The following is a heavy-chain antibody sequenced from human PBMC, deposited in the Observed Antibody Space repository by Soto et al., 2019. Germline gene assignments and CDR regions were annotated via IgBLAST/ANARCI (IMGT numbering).Heavy chain of an antibody. D-gene: IGHD1-26*01. Sequence: GGSLRLSCAASGFTFSSYAMSWVRQAPGKGLEWVSAISGSGGSTYYADSVKGRFTISRDNSKNTLYLQMNSLRTEDTAVYYCAKYVGAPLFFDYWGQGTLVTVSS. CDR2: ISGSGGST. CDR1: GFTFSSYA. J-gene: IGHJ4*02. V-gene: IGHV3-23*01. CDR3: AKYVGAPLFFDY.